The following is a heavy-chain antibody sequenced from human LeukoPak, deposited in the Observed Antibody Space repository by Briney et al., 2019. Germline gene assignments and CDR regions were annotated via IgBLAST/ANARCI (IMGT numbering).Heavy chain of an antibody. CDR1: GFTFSNYA. Sequence: GSLKLSCASSGFTFSNYAMHWVRQAPGKGLDWVAFIRYNGTNKNYADSVKGRFTISRDNSKNALYLEMSSLRLEDTAVYYCVRGNEIDYWGQGTLVTVSS. J-gene: IGHJ4*02. V-gene: IGHV3-30*02. CDR3: VRGNEIDY. CDR2: IRYNGTNK. D-gene: IGHD4-23*01.